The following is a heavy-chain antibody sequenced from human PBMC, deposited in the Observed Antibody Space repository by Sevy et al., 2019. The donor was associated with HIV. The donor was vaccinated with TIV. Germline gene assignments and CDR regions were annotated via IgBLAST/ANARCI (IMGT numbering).Heavy chain of an antibody. V-gene: IGHV3-48*01. D-gene: IGHD4-17*01. Sequence: GGSLRLSCAASGFTFSSYTMHWVRQAPGKGLEWVSYISGSSSSIFYADSVKGRFTISRDNAKKSLYLQMNSLTAEDTAVYYCARDEQTYGDYDYFDYWGQGTLVTVSS. CDR1: GFTFSSYT. CDR3: ARDEQTYGDYDYFDY. CDR2: ISGSSSSI. J-gene: IGHJ4*02.